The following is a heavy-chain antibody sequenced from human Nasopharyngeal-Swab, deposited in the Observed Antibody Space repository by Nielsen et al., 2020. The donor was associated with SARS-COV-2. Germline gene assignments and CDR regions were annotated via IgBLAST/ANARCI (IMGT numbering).Heavy chain of an antibody. Sequence: GGSLRLSCAASGFTLNNYSFNWVRQAPGEGLEWVSSISSSSSYIYYADSVKGRFTISRDNAKNSLYLQMNSLRAEDTAVYHCARDGLDYDFWSAYFMDVWGQGTTVTVSS. CDR2: ISSSSSYI. D-gene: IGHD3-3*01. CDR1: GFTLNNYS. CDR3: ARDGLDYDFWSAYFMDV. J-gene: IGHJ6*02. V-gene: IGHV3-21*01.